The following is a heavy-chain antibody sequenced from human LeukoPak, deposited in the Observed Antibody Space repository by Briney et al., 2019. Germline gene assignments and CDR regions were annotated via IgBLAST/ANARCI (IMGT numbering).Heavy chain of an antibody. Sequence: GGSLRLSCAASGFTFSNYWMSWVRQAPGKGLEWVANIKQDGSEKYYVDSVKGRFTISRDNAKNSLYLQMNSLRAEDAAVYYCARRYFDYWGQGTLVTVSS. CDR2: IKQDGSEK. CDR1: GFTFSNYW. J-gene: IGHJ4*02. V-gene: IGHV3-7*01. CDR3: ARRYFDY.